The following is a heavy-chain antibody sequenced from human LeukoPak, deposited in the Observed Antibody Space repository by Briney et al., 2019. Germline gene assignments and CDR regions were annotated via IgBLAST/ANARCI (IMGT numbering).Heavy chain of an antibody. CDR1: GGTFSSYA. CDR2: TIPLLGTA. CDR3: ARGSRTGWYYFDY. J-gene: IGHJ4*02. V-gene: IGHV1-69*06. D-gene: IGHD6-19*01. Sequence: GASVKVSCKASGGTFSSYAFSWVRQAPGQGLEWMGGTIPLLGTANYAQKFQGRVTITADTSSSTVYMELRSLRSDDTAVYYCARGSRTGWYYFDYWGQGTLVTVSS.